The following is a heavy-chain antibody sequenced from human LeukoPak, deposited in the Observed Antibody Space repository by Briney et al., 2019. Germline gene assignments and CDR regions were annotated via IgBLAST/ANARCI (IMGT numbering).Heavy chain of an antibody. CDR3: ARDRLTSGSYFFDY. Sequence: PRGSLRLSRAASAFTLSDYSMNWVRQAPGKGLEGISYISGRSSTIYYADSVRGRFTISIDNAKHSMYLQMNSLRAEDTAVYYCARDRLTSGSYFFDYWGQGTLVTVFS. V-gene: IGHV3-48*01. CDR1: AFTLSDYS. D-gene: IGHD1-1*01. CDR2: ISGRSSTI. J-gene: IGHJ4*02.